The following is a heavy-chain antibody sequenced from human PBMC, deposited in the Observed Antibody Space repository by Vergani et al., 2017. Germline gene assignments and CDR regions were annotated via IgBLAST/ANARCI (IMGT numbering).Heavy chain of an antibody. D-gene: IGHD3-16*01. V-gene: IGHV3-30*18. CDR1: GFTFSSYC. Sequence: QVQLVESGGGVVQPGRSLRLSCAASGFTFSSYCMHWVRQAPGKGLEWVAVISYDGSNKYYADSVKGRFTISRDNSKNTLYLQMNSLRAEDTAVYYCAKAYGIWYSYYGMDVWGQGTTVTVSS. CDR2: ISYDGSNK. J-gene: IGHJ6*02. CDR3: AKAYGIWYSYYGMDV.